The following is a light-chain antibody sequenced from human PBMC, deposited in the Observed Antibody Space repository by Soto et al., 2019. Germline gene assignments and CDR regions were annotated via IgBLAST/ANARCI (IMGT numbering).Light chain of an antibody. J-gene: IGKJ5*01. V-gene: IGKV3-15*01. CDR1: QSVRSN. Sequence: EMVMTQSPASLSVSPGERATLSCRASQSVRSNLAWFQQKPGQAPRLLIYDASTRATVIPARFSGSGSGTEFTLTISSLQSEDFAVYYCQHYYDWPITFGQGTRLEIK. CDR2: DAS. CDR3: QHYYDWPIT.